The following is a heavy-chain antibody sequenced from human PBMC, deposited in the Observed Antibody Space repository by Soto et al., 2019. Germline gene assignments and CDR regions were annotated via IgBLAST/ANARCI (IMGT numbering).Heavy chain of an antibody. D-gene: IGHD1-20*01. Sequence: QVQLQESGPGLVKPSGTLSLTCAVSGDSISSSAWWTWVRQPPGKGLEWIGEIHHSGGPNYNPSLKSRVTISLDKPKNQFSLKLSPLTAADTAVYYCARDYAGITGTTLVWGQGLLVTVSS. V-gene: IGHV4-4*02. CDR2: IHHSGGP. J-gene: IGHJ4*02. CDR1: GDSISSSAW. CDR3: ARDYAGITGTTLV.